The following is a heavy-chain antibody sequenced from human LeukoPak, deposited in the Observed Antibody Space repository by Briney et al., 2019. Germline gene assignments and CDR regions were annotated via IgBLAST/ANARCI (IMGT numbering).Heavy chain of an antibody. Sequence: GGSLRLSCAASGFTFSSYSMNWVRQAPGKGLEWVSSISSSSSYIYYADSVKGRFTISRDNAKSSLYLQMNSLRAEDTAVYYCARDNYYYDSSGYYFAFDIWGQGTMVTVSS. V-gene: IGHV3-21*01. CDR2: ISSSSSYI. D-gene: IGHD3-22*01. CDR3: ARDNYYYDSSGYYFAFDI. J-gene: IGHJ3*02. CDR1: GFTFSSYS.